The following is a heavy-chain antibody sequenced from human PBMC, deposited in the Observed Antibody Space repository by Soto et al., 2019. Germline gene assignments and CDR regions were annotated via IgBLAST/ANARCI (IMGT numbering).Heavy chain of an antibody. V-gene: IGHV4-30-4*01. D-gene: IGHD5-18*01. J-gene: IGHJ5*02. CDR2: IYYSGST. Sequence: LSLTCTVSGCSISSGDYYWSWIRQPPGKGLEWIGYIYYSGSTYYNPSLKSRVTISVDTSKNQFSLKLSSVTAADTAVYYCARARGYSYGYGYNWFDPWGQGTLVTVSS. CDR3: ARARGYSYGYGYNWFDP. CDR1: GCSISSGDYY.